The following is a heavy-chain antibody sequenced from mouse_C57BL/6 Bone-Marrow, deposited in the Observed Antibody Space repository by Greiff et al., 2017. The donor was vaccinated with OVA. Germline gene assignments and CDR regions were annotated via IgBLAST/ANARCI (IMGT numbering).Heavy chain of an antibody. J-gene: IGHJ1*03. CDR2: INPNIGCT. D-gene: IGHD1-1*01. CDR1: GYTFTDYY. Sequence: LMEPGASVKISCKAPGYTFTDYYMNWVKQSHGKSLEWIGEINPNIGCTSYNQKFKGKATVTVDQFSSTAYMELRSLTSEDSAVYYCARPLEYYGSSYWYFDVWGTGTTVTVSS. CDR3: ARPLEYYGSSYWYFDV. V-gene: IGHV1-26*01.